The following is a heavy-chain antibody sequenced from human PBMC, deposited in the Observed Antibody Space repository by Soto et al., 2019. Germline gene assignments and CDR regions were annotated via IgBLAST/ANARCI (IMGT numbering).Heavy chain of an antibody. J-gene: IGHJ4*02. CDR1: GFTFNTYG. CDR3: ARDRSSSVSRYERSGYYAFDY. Sequence: EVQLVESGGGLVKPGGSLRLSCAASGFTFNTYGMNWVRQAPGKGLEWVSSISSSSIYKFYADSVKGRFTISRDNAKTSLYLHLSSLRAEDTDVYYCARDRSSSVSRYERSGYYAFDYWGQGTLVTVSS. D-gene: IGHD3-22*01. CDR2: ISSSSIYK. V-gene: IGHV3-21*06.